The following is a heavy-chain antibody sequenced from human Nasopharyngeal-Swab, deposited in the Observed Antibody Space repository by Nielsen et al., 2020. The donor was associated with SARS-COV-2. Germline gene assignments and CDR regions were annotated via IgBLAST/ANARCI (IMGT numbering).Heavy chain of an antibody. CDR3: ARARGAYGDYYYYYYTDV. CDR2: TYYRSKWYN. D-gene: IGHD4-17*01. Sequence: QTLSLTRAISGDSVSSSSAAWNWIRQAPTRGLEWLGRTYYRSKWYNDYAVSVKSRITINPDTSKNQFSLHLNSVTPEDTAVYYCARARGAYGDYYYYYYTDVWGKGTTVTVSS. V-gene: IGHV6-1*01. CDR1: GDSVSSSSAA. J-gene: IGHJ6*03.